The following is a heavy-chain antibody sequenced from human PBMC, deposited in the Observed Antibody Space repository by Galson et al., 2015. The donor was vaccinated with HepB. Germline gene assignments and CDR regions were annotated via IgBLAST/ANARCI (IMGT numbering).Heavy chain of an antibody. CDR1: GGSFSGYY. CDR3: ARRIAARQYFQH. CDR2: INHSGST. V-gene: IGHV4-34*01. J-gene: IGHJ1*01. D-gene: IGHD6-6*01. Sequence: ETLSLTCAVYGGSFSGYYWSWIRQPPGKGLEWIGEINHSGSTNYNPSLKSRVTISVDTSKNQFSLKLSSVTAADTAVYYCARRIAARQYFQHWGQGTLVTVSS.